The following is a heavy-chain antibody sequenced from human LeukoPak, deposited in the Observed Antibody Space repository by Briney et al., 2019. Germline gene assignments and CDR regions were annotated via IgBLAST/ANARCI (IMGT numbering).Heavy chain of an antibody. CDR3: ARGSRIQLGAFDI. CDR2: INHSGST. Sequence: SETLSLTCAVYGGSFSGYYWGWIRQPPGKGLEWIGEINHSGSTNYNPSLKSRVTISVDTSKNQFSLKLSSVTAADTAVYYCARGSRIQLGAFDIWGQGTMVTVSS. V-gene: IGHV4-34*01. CDR1: GGSFSGYY. D-gene: IGHD5-18*01. J-gene: IGHJ3*02.